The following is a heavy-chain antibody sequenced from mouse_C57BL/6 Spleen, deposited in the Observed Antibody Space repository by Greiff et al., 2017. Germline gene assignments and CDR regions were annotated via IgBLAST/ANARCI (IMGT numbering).Heavy chain of an antibody. J-gene: IGHJ2*01. CDR2: INPSSGYT. CDR1: GYTFTSYT. D-gene: IGHD4-1*01. CDR3: ARSRWDDPYFDY. V-gene: IGHV1-4*01. Sequence: VQLVESGAELARPGASVKMSCKASGYTFTSYTMHWVKQRPGQGLEWIGYINPSSGYTKYNQKFKDKATLTADKSSSTAYMQLSSLTSEDSAVYYCARSRWDDPYFDYWGQGTTLTVSS.